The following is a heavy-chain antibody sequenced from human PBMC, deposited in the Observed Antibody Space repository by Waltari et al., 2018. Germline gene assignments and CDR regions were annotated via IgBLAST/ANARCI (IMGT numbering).Heavy chain of an antibody. CDR2: INPNRGGT. V-gene: IGHV1-2*06. CDR1: GYTFTGYY. Sequence: QVQLVQSGAEVKKPGASVKVSCKASGYTFTGYYMHWVRQAPGQGLEWMGRINPNRGGTNYAQKFQGRFTMTRDTSISTAYMELSRLRSDDTAVYYCARYADYDNAFDIWGQGTMVTVSS. D-gene: IGHD3-22*01. J-gene: IGHJ3*02. CDR3: ARYADYDNAFDI.